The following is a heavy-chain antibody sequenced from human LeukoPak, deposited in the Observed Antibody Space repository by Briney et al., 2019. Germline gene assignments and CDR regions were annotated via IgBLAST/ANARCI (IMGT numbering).Heavy chain of an antibody. Sequence: PGGSLRLSCAASGFTFSSYEMNWVRQAPGNGLEWVSYISGSGSAIYYADSVKGRFTISRDNAKNSLYLQMNSLRAEDTAVYYCAREGSIVPHQDLDSWGQGTLVTVSS. D-gene: IGHD2-8*01. CDR2: ISGSGSAI. J-gene: IGHJ4*02. CDR1: GFTFSSYE. CDR3: AREGSIVPHQDLDS. V-gene: IGHV3-48*03.